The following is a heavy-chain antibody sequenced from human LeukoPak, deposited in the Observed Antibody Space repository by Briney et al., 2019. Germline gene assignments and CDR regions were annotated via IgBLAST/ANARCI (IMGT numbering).Heavy chain of an antibody. V-gene: IGHV3-33*01. D-gene: IGHD2-15*01. CDR2: IWYDGSNK. CDR3: ARDWYCSGGSCSATDAGYDY. CDR1: GFTFSSYG. J-gene: IGHJ4*02. Sequence: PGGSLRLSCAASGFTFSSYGMHWVRQAPGKGLEWVAVIWYDGSNKYYADSVKGRFTISSDNSKNTLYLQMNSLRAEDTAVYYCARDWYCSGGSCSATDAGYDYWGQGTLVTVSS.